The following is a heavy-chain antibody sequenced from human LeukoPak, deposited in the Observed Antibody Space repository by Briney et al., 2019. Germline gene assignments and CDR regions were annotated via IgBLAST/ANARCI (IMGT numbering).Heavy chain of an antibody. CDR3: ARHDYYDSSGYSNWFDP. Sequence: SETLSLTCTVSGGSISSCYWSWIRQPPGKGLEWIGYIYYSGSTNYNPSLKSRVTISVDTSKNQFSLKLSSVTAADTAVYYCARHDYYDSSGYSNWFDPWGQGTLVTVSS. D-gene: IGHD3-22*01. J-gene: IGHJ5*02. V-gene: IGHV4-59*08. CDR2: IYYSGST. CDR1: GGSISSCY.